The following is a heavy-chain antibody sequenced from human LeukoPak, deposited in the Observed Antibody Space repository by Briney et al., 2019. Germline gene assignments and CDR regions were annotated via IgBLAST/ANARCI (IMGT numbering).Heavy chain of an antibody. CDR3: ARDQGAGFGY. CDR2: IYTSGST. J-gene: IGHJ4*02. CDR1: GGSISSGSYY. V-gene: IGHV4-61*02. D-gene: IGHD6-19*01. Sequence: PSQTLSLTCTVSGGSISSGSYYWRWIRQPAGKGLEWIGRIYTSGSTNYNPSLKSRVTISVDTSKNQFSLKLSSVTAADTAVYYCARDQGAGFGYWGQGTLVTVSS.